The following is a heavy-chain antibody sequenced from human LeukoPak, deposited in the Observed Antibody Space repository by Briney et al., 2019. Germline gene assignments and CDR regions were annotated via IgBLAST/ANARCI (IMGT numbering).Heavy chain of an antibody. CDR2: ISRSNVSI. CDR1: GFTFSNYA. Sequence: GGSLRLSCAASGFTFSNYAMNWVRQAPGKGLEWVSSISRSNVSIYYANSVKGRFTISRDNARNSLYLQMNGLRADDTAVYYCATTAIGYSDSSGYYFDYWGQGTLVTVSS. J-gene: IGHJ4*02. CDR3: ATTAIGYSDSSGYYFDY. V-gene: IGHV3-21*01. D-gene: IGHD3-22*01.